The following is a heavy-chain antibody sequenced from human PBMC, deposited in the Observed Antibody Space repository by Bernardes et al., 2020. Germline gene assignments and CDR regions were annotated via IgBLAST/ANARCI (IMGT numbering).Heavy chain of an antibody. Sequence: GGSLRLSCAASGFTFDDYTMHWVRQAPGKGLEWVSLISWDGGSTYYADSVKGRFTISRDNCKNSLYLQMNSLRTEDTALYYCAKEGGYSSSSDYFDYWGQGTLVTVSS. CDR2: ISWDGGST. D-gene: IGHD6-6*01. V-gene: IGHV3-43*01. CDR3: AKEGGYSSSSDYFDY. CDR1: GFTFDDYT. J-gene: IGHJ4*02.